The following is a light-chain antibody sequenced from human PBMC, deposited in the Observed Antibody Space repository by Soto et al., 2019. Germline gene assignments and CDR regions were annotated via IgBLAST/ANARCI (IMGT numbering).Light chain of an antibody. CDR2: DAS. J-gene: IGKJ1*01. CDR1: QDVSIF. Sequence: EILLAQSPATLSLSPGERATLSCKASQDVSIFLAWYQQKPGQAPRLLIHDASNRATGVPARFSGSGSGRDFTLTITSLEPEDFAVYYCQQRSHWPRTFGQGTKVEIK. CDR3: QQRSHWPRT. V-gene: IGKV3-11*02.